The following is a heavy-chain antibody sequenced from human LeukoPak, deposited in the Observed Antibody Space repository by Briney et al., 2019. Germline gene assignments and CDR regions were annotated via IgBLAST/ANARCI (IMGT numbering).Heavy chain of an antibody. CDR3: AKEIYCSSTSCYNYYYYYGMDV. Sequence: GGSLRLSCAASGFTFDDYTMPWVRQAPGKGLEWVSLISWDGGSTYYADSVKGRFTISRDNSKNSLYLQMNRLRTEDTALYYCAKEIYCSSTSCYNYYYYYGMDVWGQGTTVTVSS. J-gene: IGHJ6*02. CDR1: GFTFDDYT. D-gene: IGHD2-2*02. V-gene: IGHV3-43*01. CDR2: ISWDGGST.